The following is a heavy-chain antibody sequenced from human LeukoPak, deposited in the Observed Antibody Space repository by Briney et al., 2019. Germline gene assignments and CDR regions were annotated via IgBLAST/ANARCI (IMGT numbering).Heavy chain of an antibody. V-gene: IGHV1-18*01. Sequence: GASVKVSCRASGYTFTNYNIAWVRQAPGQGLEWVGWISAYNSNTKYAQKFQGRGTMTTDTSTSTAYMELRSLRFDDTAIYYCARDGYFDSWGQGTLVTVSS. CDR1: GYTFTNYN. J-gene: IGHJ4*02. CDR2: ISAYNSNT. CDR3: ARDGYFDS.